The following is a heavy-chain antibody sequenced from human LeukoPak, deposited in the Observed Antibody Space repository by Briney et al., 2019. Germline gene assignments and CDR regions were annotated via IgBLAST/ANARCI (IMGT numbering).Heavy chain of an antibody. CDR1: GGSFSGYY. D-gene: IGHD6-13*01. Sequence: SETLSLTCAVYGGSFSGYYWSWIRQPPGKGLEWIGEINHSGSTNYNPSLKSRVTISVDTSKNQFSLKLSSVTAADTAVYYCATEYSSSWDDLDYYYGMDVWGQGTTVTVSS. CDR3: ATEYSSSWDDLDYYYGMDV. V-gene: IGHV4-34*01. CDR2: INHSGST. J-gene: IGHJ6*02.